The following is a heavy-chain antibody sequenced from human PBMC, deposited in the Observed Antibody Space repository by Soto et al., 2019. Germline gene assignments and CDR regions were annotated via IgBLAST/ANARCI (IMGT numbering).Heavy chain of an antibody. J-gene: IGHJ5*02. CDR2: MSYSGST. CDR3: SRRAPEGFDP. V-gene: IGHV4-39*01. CDR1: GGSISKSSYY. Sequence: XETLSLTCTVSGGSISKSSYYWVWIRQPPGKGLEWVGSMSYSGSTYYNPSLKSRVAISVDTSKNQLSLQVSSVTAADTAVYYCSRRAPEGFDPWGQGTLVTVSS.